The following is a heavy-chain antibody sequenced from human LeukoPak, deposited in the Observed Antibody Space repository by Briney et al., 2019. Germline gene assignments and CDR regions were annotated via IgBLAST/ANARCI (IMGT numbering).Heavy chain of an antibody. D-gene: IGHD2-2*01. J-gene: IGHJ4*02. CDR3: ARDAGYCSSTSCYHSDY. CDR2: IIPILGIA. V-gene: IGHV1-69*04. Sequence: GASVKVSCKASGYTFTSYDINWARQAPGQGLEWMGRIIPILGIANYAQKFQGRVTITADKSTSTAYMELSSLRSEDTAVYYCARDAGYCSSTSCYHSDYWGQGTLVTVSS. CDR1: GYTFTSYD.